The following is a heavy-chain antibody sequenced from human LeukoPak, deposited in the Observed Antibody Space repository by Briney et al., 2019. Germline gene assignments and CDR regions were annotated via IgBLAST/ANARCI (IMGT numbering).Heavy chain of an antibody. Sequence: HPGGXXRXXXAXXGXXLXTYWVTWVRQAPGKGLEFLANIRPTGSETYYVDPVKGRFIISRDNAKNLVYLQMNSLRAEDTAVYYCGRFGYEAAVDLWGQGTLVTVSS. CDR1: GXXLXTYW. J-gene: IGHJ4*02. CDR2: IRPTGSET. V-gene: IGHV3-7*01. CDR3: GRFGYEAAVDL. D-gene: IGHD6-13*01.